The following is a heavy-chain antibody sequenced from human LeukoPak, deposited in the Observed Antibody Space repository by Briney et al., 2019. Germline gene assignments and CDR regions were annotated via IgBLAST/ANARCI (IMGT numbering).Heavy chain of an antibody. D-gene: IGHD4-11*01. CDR2: MNPNSGNT. V-gene: IGHV1-8*03. CDR3: ARATSTVTSEYFDY. Sequence: ASVKVSCKASGYTFTSYDINWVRQATGQGLEWMGWMNPNSGNTGYAQKFRGRVTITRNTSISTAYMELSSLRSEDTAVYYCARATSTVTSEYFDYWGQGTLVTVSS. CDR1: GYTFTSYD. J-gene: IGHJ4*02.